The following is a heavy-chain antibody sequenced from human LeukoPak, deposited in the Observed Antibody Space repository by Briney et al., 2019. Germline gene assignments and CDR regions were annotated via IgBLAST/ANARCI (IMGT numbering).Heavy chain of an antibody. CDR1: GFTFSSFT. J-gene: IGHJ4*02. Sequence: PGGSLRLSCAASGFTFSSFTMNWVRQAPGKGLEWVSAISGSGGSTYYADSVKGRFTISRDNSKNTLYLQMNSLRAEDTAVYYCAEGYYLRPVDYWGQGTLVTVSS. CDR2: ISGSGGST. V-gene: IGHV3-23*01. CDR3: AEGYYLRPVDY. D-gene: IGHD3-22*01.